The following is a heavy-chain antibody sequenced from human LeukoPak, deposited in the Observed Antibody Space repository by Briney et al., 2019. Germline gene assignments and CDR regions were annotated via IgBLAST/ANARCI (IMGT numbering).Heavy chain of an antibody. V-gene: IGHV4-39*01. Sequence: PSETLSLTCSVSGGSISSSRFYWVWIRQPPGKGLEWIGSLYYTGNTYYNPSLNSRVTISIDTSQNQFSLKLSSVTAADTAVYYCASGYYYGSGTPRDWGQGTLVTVSS. CDR1: GGSISSSRFY. J-gene: IGHJ4*02. D-gene: IGHD3-10*01. CDR3: ASGYYYGSGTPRD. CDR2: LYYTGNT.